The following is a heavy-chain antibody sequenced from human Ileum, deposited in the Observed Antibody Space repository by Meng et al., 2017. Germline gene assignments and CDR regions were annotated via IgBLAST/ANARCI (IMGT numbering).Heavy chain of an antibody. D-gene: IGHD1-14*01. CDR3: ARTYNTPFFDS. V-gene: IGHV4-61*01. Sequence: LQGPGPGPVRPSETLSLSCTVSGASVNFGLYFWSWIRQSPGKTLEWIGHTYYTGLTNYNPSLKSRVAISLDASKNQFSLKLNSVSAADSAVYFCARTYNTPFFDSWGQGTLVTVSS. CDR1: GASVNFGLYF. CDR2: TYYTGLT. J-gene: IGHJ4*02.